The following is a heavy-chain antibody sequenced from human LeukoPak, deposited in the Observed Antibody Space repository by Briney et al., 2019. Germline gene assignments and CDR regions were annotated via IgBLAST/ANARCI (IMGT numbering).Heavy chain of an antibody. Sequence: SETLSLTCAVYGGSFSGYYWSWIRQPPGKGLEWIGEINHSGSTNYNPSLKSRVTISVDTSKNQFSLKLSSVTAADTAVYYCARRGGQGDHVWGTYVYWGQGILVTVSS. CDR3: ARRGGQGDHVWGTYVY. D-gene: IGHD3-16*01. CDR2: INHSGST. V-gene: IGHV4-34*01. J-gene: IGHJ4*02. CDR1: GGSFSGYY.